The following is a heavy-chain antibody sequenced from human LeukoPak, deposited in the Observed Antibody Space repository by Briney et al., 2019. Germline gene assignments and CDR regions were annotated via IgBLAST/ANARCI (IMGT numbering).Heavy chain of an antibody. J-gene: IGHJ4*02. D-gene: IGHD3-22*01. CDR3: ARSPGYDTSGYSEVDY. V-gene: IGHV1-46*01. Sequence: ASVKVSCKASGYTFTSYYIHWVRQAPGQGREWMGRLNPSGGTTSYAQKFQGRVTMTRDTSTSTVYMELSSLRSEDTAVYYCARSPGYDTSGYSEVDYWGQGTLVTVSS. CDR2: LNPSGGTT. CDR1: GYTFTSYY.